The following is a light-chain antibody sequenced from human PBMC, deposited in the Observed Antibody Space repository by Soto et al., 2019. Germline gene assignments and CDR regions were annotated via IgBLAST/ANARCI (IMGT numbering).Light chain of an antibody. J-gene: IGLJ2*01. Sequence: QSVLTQPPSVSGAPGQRVTISCTGSSSNFGSGYDVHWYQQLPGTAPKLMIYEVSNRPSGVSNRFSGSKSGNTASLTISGLQAEDEADYYCSSYTSSSTYVVFGGGTKLTVL. CDR1: SSNFGSGYD. CDR2: EVS. V-gene: IGLV1-40*01. CDR3: SSYTSSSTYVV.